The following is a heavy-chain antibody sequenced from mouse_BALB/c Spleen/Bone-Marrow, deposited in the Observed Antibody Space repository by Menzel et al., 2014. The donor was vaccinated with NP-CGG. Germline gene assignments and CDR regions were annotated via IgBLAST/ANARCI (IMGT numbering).Heavy chain of an antibody. CDR2: INPDSSTI. J-gene: IGHJ2*01. Sequence: EVKLMESGGGLVQPGGSLKLSCAASGFDFSRYWMSWVRQAPGKGPEWIGEINPDSSTINYTPSLKGKFIISRDNAKKTLYLQMSKVRSEDTALYYCARQGYYGRSDYWGQGTTLTVSS. CDR3: ARQGYYGRSDY. V-gene: IGHV4-1*02. CDR1: GFDFSRYW. D-gene: IGHD1-1*01.